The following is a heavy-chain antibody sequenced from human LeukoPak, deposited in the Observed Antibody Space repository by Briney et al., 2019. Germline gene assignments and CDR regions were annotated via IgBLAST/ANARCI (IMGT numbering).Heavy chain of an antibody. CDR3: TSTTITFGGVIADY. V-gene: IGHV3-73*01. CDR2: IRSKANSYAT. D-gene: IGHD3-16*02. CDR1: GFTFSGSA. Sequence: PGGSLRLSCAASGFTFSGSAMHWVRQASGKGLEWVGRIRSKANSYATAYAASVKGRFTISRDDSKNTAYLQMNSLKTEDTAVYYCTSTTITFGGVIADYWGQGTLGTVSS. J-gene: IGHJ4*02.